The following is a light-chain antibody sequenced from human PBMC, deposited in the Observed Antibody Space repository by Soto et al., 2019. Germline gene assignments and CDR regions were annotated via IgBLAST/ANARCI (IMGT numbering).Light chain of an antibody. CDR1: QSVSSS. Sequence: EIVLTQSPATLSVSPGETATLSCRASQSVSSSLAWYQQTPGRAPRLLIYGASNRATDTPTRFSGSGSGTEFTLTISSLQSEDFAVYYCQQYNNWLTFGGGTKVDIK. J-gene: IGKJ4*01. V-gene: IGKV3-15*01. CDR3: QQYNNWLT. CDR2: GAS.